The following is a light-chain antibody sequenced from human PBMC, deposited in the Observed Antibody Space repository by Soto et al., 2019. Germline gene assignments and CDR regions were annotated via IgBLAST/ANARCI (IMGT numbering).Light chain of an antibody. V-gene: IGLV1-40*01. CDR3: QSYDSSLREV. Sequence: QSVLTQPPSVSGAPGQRVTISCTGSSSNSGAGYDVHWYQQLPGTAPKLLIFGNINRPSGVPDRFSGSKSGTSASLAITGLQAEDEADYYCQSYDSSLREVFGGGTKLTVL. CDR1: SSNSGAGYD. CDR2: GNI. J-gene: IGLJ2*01.